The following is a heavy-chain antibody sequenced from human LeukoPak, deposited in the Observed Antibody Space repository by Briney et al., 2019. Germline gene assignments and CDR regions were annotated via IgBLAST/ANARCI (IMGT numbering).Heavy chain of an antibody. D-gene: IGHD3-16*01. CDR2: ISYDGSNK. J-gene: IGHJ4*02. V-gene: IGHV3-30*01. CDR1: GFTFSSYA. CDR3: ARVGHRFGEFDY. Sequence: PGGSLRLSCAASGFTFSSYAMHWVRQAPGKGLEWVAVISYDGSNKYYADSVKGRFTISRDNSKNTLYLQMNSLRAEDTAVYYCARVGHRFGEFDYWGQGTLVTVSS.